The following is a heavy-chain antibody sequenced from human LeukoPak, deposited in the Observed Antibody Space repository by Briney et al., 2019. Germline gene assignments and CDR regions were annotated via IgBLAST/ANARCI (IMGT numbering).Heavy chain of an antibody. CDR2: IYTSGST. D-gene: IGHD6-13*01. Sequence: PSETLCLTCTVSGGSISSYYWSWIRQPAGKGLEWIGRIYTSGSTNYNPSLKSRVTMSVDTSKNQFSLKLSSVTAADTAVYYCAREGYSSSWYSSYFDYWGQGTLVTVSS. V-gene: IGHV4-4*07. J-gene: IGHJ4*02. CDR3: AREGYSSSWYSSYFDY. CDR1: GGSISSYY.